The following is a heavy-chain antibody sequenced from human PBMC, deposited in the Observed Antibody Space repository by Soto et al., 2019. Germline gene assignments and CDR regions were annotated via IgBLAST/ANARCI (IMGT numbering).Heavy chain of an antibody. CDR1: GFTFSSYG. CDR2: ISYDGSNK. Sequence: QVQLVESGGGVVQPGRSLRLSCAASGFTFSSYGMHWVRQAPGKGLEWVAVISYDGSNKYYADSVKGRFTISSDNSKNTLYLQMNSLRAEDTAVYYCAKDQRGGWLLPTSYYYYGMDVWGQGTTVTVSS. V-gene: IGHV3-30*18. D-gene: IGHD2-15*01. J-gene: IGHJ6*02. CDR3: AKDQRGGWLLPTSYYYYGMDV.